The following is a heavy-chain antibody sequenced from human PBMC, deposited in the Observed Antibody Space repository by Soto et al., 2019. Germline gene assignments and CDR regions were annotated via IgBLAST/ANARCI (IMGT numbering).Heavy chain of an antibody. D-gene: IGHD5-18*01. Sequence: PSETLSLTCTVSGGSISSGGYYWSWIRQHPGKGLEWIGYIYYSGSTYYNPSLKSRVTISVDTSKNQFSLKLSSVTAADTAVYYCASYPLFHTDMVNSLRREYYGMDVWGQGTKVTVSS. CDR1: GGSISSGGYY. CDR2: IYYSGST. CDR3: ASYPLFHTDMVNSLRREYYGMDV. J-gene: IGHJ6*02. V-gene: IGHV4-31*03.